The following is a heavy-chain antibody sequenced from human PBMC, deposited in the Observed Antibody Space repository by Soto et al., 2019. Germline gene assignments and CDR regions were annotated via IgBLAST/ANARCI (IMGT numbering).Heavy chain of an antibody. Sequence: SETLSLTCAVYGGSFSGYYWSWIRQPPGKGLEWIGEINHSGSTNYNPSLKSRVTISVDTSKNQFSLKLSSVTAADTAVYYCARGAGHSSSWYRRYGMDVWGQGTTVTV. D-gene: IGHD6-13*01. J-gene: IGHJ6*02. CDR3: ARGAGHSSSWYRRYGMDV. CDR1: GGSFSGYY. V-gene: IGHV4-34*01. CDR2: INHSGST.